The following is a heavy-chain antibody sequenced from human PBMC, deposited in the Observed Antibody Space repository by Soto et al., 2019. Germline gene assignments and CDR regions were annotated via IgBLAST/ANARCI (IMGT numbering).Heavy chain of an antibody. Sequence: ASVKVSCKASGYTFTSSGISWVRQAPGQGLEWMGWISAYNGNTNYAQKLQGRVTMTTDTSTSTAYMELRSLRSDDTAVYYCERLERVGQQLDYFPHWGQGTLVLVSA. CDR3: ERLERVGQQLDYFPH. V-gene: IGHV1-18*01. CDR2: ISAYNGNT. D-gene: IGHD6-13*01. J-gene: IGHJ1*01. CDR1: GYTFTSSG.